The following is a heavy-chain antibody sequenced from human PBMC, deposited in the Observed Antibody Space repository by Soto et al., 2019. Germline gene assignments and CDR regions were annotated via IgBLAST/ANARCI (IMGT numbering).Heavy chain of an antibody. J-gene: IGHJ3*01. Sequence: DVQLVESGGGLIQPGESLRLSCAAFGFTISGKKYVAWVRQAPGKVLEWVYALYDLDGSFYAASVKGRFTTSSDSSKTSVYLQMNDRTPDDTAVYYCATWHERKHAYDVWGQGTTVTVSS. V-gene: IGHV3-53*01. CDR3: ATWHERKHAYDV. CDR1: GFTISGKKY. D-gene: IGHD1-1*01. CDR2: LYDLDGS.